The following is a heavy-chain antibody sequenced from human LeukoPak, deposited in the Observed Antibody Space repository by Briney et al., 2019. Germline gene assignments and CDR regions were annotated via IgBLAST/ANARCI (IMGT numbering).Heavy chain of an antibody. CDR1: GFTVSSNY. CDR3: NLPGGGYGPDY. J-gene: IGHJ4*02. V-gene: IGHV3-66*01. CDR2: IYSGGTT. D-gene: IGHD6-13*01. Sequence: GGSLRLSCAASGFTVSSNYMSWVRQSPGKGLEWVSVIYSGGTTYYADSVKGRFTISRDNSKNTLYLQMDRLRAEDTAVYHCNLPGGGYGPDYRGQGTLVTVSS.